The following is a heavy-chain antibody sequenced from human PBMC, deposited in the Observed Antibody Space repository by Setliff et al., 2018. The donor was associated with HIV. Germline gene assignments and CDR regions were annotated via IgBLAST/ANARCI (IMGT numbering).Heavy chain of an antibody. CDR2: ISAYNGNT. CDR1: GYTFTNYG. CDR3: ARILVGVDDAFDI. D-gene: IGHD1-26*01. J-gene: IGHJ3*02. V-gene: IGHV1-18*01. Sequence: ASVKVSCKASGYTFTNYGISWVRQAPGQGLEWMGWISAYNGNTNYAQKHQDRVTMTTDTSTSTAYMEMRSLRSDDTAVYYCARILVGVDDAFDIWGQGTMVTVSS.